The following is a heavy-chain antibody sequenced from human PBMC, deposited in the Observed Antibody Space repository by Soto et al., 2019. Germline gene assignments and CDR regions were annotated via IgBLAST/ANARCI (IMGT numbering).Heavy chain of an antibody. Sequence: GGSLRLSCAASGFTFSSYSMNWVRQAPGKGLEWVSYISSSSSTIYYADSVKGRFTISRDNAKNSLYLQMNSLRAEDTAVYYCARVEKGLLWFGELSGSWGRGTLVTVSS. D-gene: IGHD3-10*01. V-gene: IGHV3-48*01. CDR2: ISSSSSTI. CDR3: ARVEKGLLWFGELSGS. CDR1: GFTFSSYS. J-gene: IGHJ5*02.